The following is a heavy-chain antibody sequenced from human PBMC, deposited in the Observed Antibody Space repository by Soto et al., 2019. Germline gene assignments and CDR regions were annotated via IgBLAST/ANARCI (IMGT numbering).Heavy chain of an antibody. CDR3: ARGVVVVIAAGYYYHAMDA. CDR2: IIPMLDVA. V-gene: IGHV1-69*02. Sequence: QVQLVQSGAEVKKPGSSVKVSCKASGGTFSSYGINWVRQAPGQGLEWMGRIIPMLDVANYAQNFQGRVKITADRCTSTAYMELSSLRSEDTAVYFCARGVVVVIAAGYYYHAMDAWGQGTTVTVSS. CDR1: GGTFSSYG. J-gene: IGHJ6*02. D-gene: IGHD2-15*01.